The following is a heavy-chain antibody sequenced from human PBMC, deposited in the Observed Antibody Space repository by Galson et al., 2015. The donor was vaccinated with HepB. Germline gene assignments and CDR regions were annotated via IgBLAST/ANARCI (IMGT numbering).Heavy chain of an antibody. J-gene: IGHJ4*02. CDR3: ARGARGYSFAF. V-gene: IGHV4-59*11. CDR2: IYFSGIT. CDR1: GDSISSHY. D-gene: IGHD5-12*01. Sequence: SETLSLTCTVSGDSISSHYWAWIRLPPGGGLEWIGHIYFSGITSYNPSLSSRVTISIDTSKNQFYLNLGSVTAADTAIYYCARGARGYSFAFWGRGTLVTVSS.